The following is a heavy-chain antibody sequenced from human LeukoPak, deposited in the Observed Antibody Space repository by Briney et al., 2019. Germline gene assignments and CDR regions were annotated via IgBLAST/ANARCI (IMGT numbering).Heavy chain of an antibody. CDR3: AKGSKGTYDY. J-gene: IGHJ4*02. CDR2: IIGNGDST. CDR1: GFTFSSSV. Sequence: GGSLRLSCVPSGFTFSSSVITCVPHAPGKRLEWVSFIIGNGDSTYYADSVKGRFTISRDNSKNTLYLQKNRLRAEDTVIYYCAKGSKGTYDYWGQGTRVTVS. V-gene: IGHV3-23*01.